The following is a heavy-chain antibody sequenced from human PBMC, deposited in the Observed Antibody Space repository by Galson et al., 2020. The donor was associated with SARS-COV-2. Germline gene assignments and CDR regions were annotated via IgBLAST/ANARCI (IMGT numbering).Heavy chain of an antibody. CDR2: ISHSGST. D-gene: IGHD3-10*01. J-gene: IGHJ6*03. V-gene: IGHV4-34*01. CDR1: GGSFSDHS. Sequence: SETLSLTCAVYGGSFSDHSWTWVRQPPGKGLEWIGEISHSGSTHYSPSLKSRVFMSVDTSKNQFSLKVRSVTAADTAVYYCARGGSRPIMAFDYYYFYMDVWGKGTTVTVSS. CDR3: ARGGSRPIMAFDYYYFYMDV.